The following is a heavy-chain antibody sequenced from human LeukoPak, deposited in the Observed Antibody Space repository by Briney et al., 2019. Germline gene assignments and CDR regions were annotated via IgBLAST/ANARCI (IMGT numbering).Heavy chain of an antibody. CDR1: GYTFTGYY. Sequence: ASVKVSCKASGYTFTGYYMHWVRQAPGQGLEWMGWINPNSGGTNYAQKFQGRVTMTRDTSISTAYMELSGLRSDDTAMYYCASPGGGVAGHFDYWGQGTRVTVSS. J-gene: IGHJ4*02. V-gene: IGHV1-2*02. D-gene: IGHD6-19*01. CDR2: INPNSGGT. CDR3: ASPGGGVAGHFDY.